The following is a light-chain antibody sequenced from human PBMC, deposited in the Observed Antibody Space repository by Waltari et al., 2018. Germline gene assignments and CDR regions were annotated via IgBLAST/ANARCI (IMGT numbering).Light chain of an antibody. CDR1: SSDVGGFDY. J-gene: IGLJ2*01. CDR3: SSFAGSSQML. Sequence: QSALTQPPSASGSPGQSVTISCTGTSSDVGGFDYVSWYQQHPGKVPSLMIYEVSKRPSGGPERFSGSKSGNTASLTVSGRQVEDEADYYCSSFAGSSQMLFGGGTKLTVL. V-gene: IGLV2-8*01. CDR2: EVS.